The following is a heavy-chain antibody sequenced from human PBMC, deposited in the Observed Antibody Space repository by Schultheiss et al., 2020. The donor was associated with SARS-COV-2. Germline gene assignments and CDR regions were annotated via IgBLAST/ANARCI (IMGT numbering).Heavy chain of an antibody. J-gene: IGHJ3*02. D-gene: IGHD2-21*01. CDR2: IWYDGSNK. CDR3: ARDETILLGDAFDI. V-gene: IGHV3-33*01. CDR1: GFTFSSYG. Sequence: GESLKISCAASGFTFSSYGMHWVRQAPGKGLEWVAVIWYDGSNKYYADSVKGRFTISRDNAKNSLYLQMNSLRAEDTAVYYCARDETILLGDAFDIWGQGTMVTVSS.